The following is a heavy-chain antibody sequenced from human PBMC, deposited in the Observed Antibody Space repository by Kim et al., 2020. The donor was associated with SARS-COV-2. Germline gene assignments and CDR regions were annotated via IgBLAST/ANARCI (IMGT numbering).Heavy chain of an antibody. CDR2: IWYDGSNK. CDR1: GFTFSSYG. CDR3: ARGVPYYAFWSRDHYYYGMDV. Sequence: GGSLRLSCAASGFTFSSYGMHWVRQAPGKGLEWVAVIWYDGSNKYYADSVKGRFTISRDNSKNTLYLQMNSLRAEDTAVYYCARGVPYYAFWSRDHYYYGMDVWGQGTTVTVSS. J-gene: IGHJ6*02. D-gene: IGHD3-3*01. V-gene: IGHV3-33*01.